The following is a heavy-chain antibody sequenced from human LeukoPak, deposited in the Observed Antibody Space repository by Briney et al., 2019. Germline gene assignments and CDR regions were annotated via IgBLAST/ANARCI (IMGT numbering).Heavy chain of an antibody. D-gene: IGHD2-8*02. J-gene: IGHJ4*02. CDR2: ITYSGSSM. Sequence: GGSLRLSCAASGFTFSTYEMNWVRQAPGKGLEWVSYITYSGSSMSYADSVKGRFTISRDNAKNSLYLQMNSLRAEDTALYYCARKYCTGGSYYFDYWGQGTLVTVSS. CDR3: ARKYCTGGSYYFDY. CDR1: GFTFSTYE. V-gene: IGHV3-48*03.